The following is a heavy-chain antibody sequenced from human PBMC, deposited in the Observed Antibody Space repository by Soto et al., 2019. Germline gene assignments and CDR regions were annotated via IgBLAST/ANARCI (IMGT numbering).Heavy chain of an antibody. V-gene: IGHV1-18*04. D-gene: IGHD1-7*01. CDR3: ARGGNWNYVGAFDI. CDR1: GYIITSYT. J-gene: IGHJ3*02. Sequence: GASVKVSCKASGYIITSYTVTWVRQAPGQGLEWMGWVSAYTGETQYAQRFHGTVTMTTNTSTSTAYMGMRSLKSDDTAVYYCARGGNWNYVGAFDIWGQGTMVTVSS. CDR2: VSAYTGET.